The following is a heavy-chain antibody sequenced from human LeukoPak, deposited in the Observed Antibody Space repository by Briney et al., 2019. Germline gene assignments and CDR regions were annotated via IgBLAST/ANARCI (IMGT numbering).Heavy chain of an antibody. CDR1: GGSFSGYY. CDR2: INHSGST. Sequence: SETLSLTCAVYGGSFSGYYWSWIRQPPGKGLEWIGEINHSGSTNYNPSLKSRVTISVDTSKNQFSLKLSSVTAADTAVHYCARGTPGGALKPFDYWGQGPWSPSPQ. J-gene: IGHJ4*02. V-gene: IGHV4-34*01. D-gene: IGHD3-16*01. CDR3: ARGTPGGALKPFDY.